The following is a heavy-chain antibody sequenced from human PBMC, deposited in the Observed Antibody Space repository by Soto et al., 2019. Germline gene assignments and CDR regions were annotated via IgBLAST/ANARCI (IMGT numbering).Heavy chain of an antibody. CDR3: ARAGYGSSWKTLDY. D-gene: IGHD6-13*01. J-gene: IGHJ4*02. V-gene: IGHV1-8*01. CDR1: GYSFTNND. CDR2: MNPGSGDT. Sequence: VKVSCKASGYSFTNNDVTWVRQATGQGLEWMGWMNPGSGDTGYAQKFQGRVTITRDTSASTAYMELSSLRSEDTAVYYCARAGYGSSWKTLDYWGQGTLVTVSS.